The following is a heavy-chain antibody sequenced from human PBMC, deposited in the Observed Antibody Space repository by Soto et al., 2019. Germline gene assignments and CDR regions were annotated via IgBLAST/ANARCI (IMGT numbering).Heavy chain of an antibody. D-gene: IGHD1-26*01. CDR1: GYTFTSYG. CDR3: ARDGKFLVGAADY. CDR2: ISVYDGTT. J-gene: IGHJ4*02. V-gene: IGHV1-18*01. Sequence: QVQLVQSGAEVNKSGASVKVSCKASGYTFTSYGISWVRQAPGQGLEWMGWISVYDGTTKYAQNLQGRVTVTTDISATTAYMELRSLRSDDTAVYYCARDGKFLVGAADYWGQGTLVTVSS.